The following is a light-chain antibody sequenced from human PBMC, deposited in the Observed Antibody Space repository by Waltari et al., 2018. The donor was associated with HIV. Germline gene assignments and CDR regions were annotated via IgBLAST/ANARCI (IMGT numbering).Light chain of an antibody. Sequence: QSALTPPHPVSGSPGQSVTISCTGTSSDVGGYDYVSWYQQHPGKAPKFIIYDVTKRPAGVPARFSASKSGNTASLTISDLQTEDEADYYCSSFAGTYTWVFGGGTKLTVL. CDR1: SSDVGGYDY. V-gene: IGLV2-11*01. J-gene: IGLJ3*02. CDR2: DVT. CDR3: SSFAGTYTWV.